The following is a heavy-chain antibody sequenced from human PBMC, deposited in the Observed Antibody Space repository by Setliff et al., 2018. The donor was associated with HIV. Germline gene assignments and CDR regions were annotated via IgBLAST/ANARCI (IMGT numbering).Heavy chain of an antibody. J-gene: IGHJ4*02. CDR1: GGSFSGYY. CDR2: INHSGST. Sequence: SETLSLTCAVYGGSFSGYYWSWIRQPPGKGLEWIGEINHSGSTNYNPSLTSRVTISVDTSKNQFSLKLSSVTAADTAVYYCARGRCSGGSCYSARYYFDYWGQGTLVTVSS. V-gene: IGHV4-34*01. D-gene: IGHD2-15*01. CDR3: ARGRCSGGSCYSARYYFDY.